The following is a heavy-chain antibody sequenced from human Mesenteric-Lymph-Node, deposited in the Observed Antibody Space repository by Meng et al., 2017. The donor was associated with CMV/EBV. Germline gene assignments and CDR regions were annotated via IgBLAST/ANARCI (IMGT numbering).Heavy chain of an antibody. CDR3: AKDRTDCSTASCFRRDYYYAMDV. D-gene: IGHD2-2*01. CDR1: GFTLSSYG. Sequence: GESLKISCAASGFTLSSYGMHWVRQAPGKGLEWEAFIWYDGSSKYYADSVKGRFTISRDNSKNTLYLQMSSLRVEDTAVYYCAKDRTDCSTASCFRRDYYYAMDVWGQGTTVTVSS. V-gene: IGHV3-30*02. J-gene: IGHJ6*02. CDR2: IWYDGSSK.